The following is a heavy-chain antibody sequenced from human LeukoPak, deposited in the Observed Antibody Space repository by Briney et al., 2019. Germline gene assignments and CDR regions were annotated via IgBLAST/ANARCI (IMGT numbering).Heavy chain of an antibody. D-gene: IGHD3-3*01. CDR3: ARSRTWYYDFWSGYPPSYYFDY. V-gene: IGHV4-59*01. Sequence: SETLSLTCTVSGGSISSYYWSWIRQPPGKGLEWIGYIYYSRSTNYNPSLKSRVTISVDTSKNQFSLKLSSVTAADTAVYYCARSRTWYYDFWSGYPPSYYFDYWGQGTLVTVSS. CDR2: IYYSRST. J-gene: IGHJ4*02. CDR1: GGSISSYY.